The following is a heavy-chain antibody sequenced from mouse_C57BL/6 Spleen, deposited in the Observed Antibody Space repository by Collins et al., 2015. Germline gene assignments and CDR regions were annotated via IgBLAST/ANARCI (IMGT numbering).Heavy chain of an antibody. CDR3: ARIYYGNYYAMDY. J-gene: IGHJ4*01. Sequence: QITLKESGPGILQPSQTLSLTCSFSGFSLSTSGMGVGWIRQPSGKGLEWLAHIWWDDDKRYNPALKSRLTISKDTSSNQVFLKIASVDTADTATYYCARIYYGNYYAMDYWGQGTSVTVSS. CDR1: GFSLSTSGMG. D-gene: IGHD2-1*01. CDR2: IWWDDDK. V-gene: IGHV8-8*01.